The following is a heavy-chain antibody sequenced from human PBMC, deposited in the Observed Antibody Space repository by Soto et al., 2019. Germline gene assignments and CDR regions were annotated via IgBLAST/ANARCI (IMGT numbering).Heavy chain of an antibody. CDR2: ISSNGGST. CDR3: ARDQEGSGTTDDY. Sequence: EVQLVESGGGLVQPGGSLRLSCAASGFTFSSYAMHWVRQAPGKGLEYVSAISSNGGSTYYANSVKGRFTISRDNSKDTLYLQMGSLRTVDMDVYYCARDQEGSGTTDDYGGQGTLVTVSS. J-gene: IGHJ4*02. V-gene: IGHV3-64*01. D-gene: IGHD4-17*01. CDR1: GFTFSSYA.